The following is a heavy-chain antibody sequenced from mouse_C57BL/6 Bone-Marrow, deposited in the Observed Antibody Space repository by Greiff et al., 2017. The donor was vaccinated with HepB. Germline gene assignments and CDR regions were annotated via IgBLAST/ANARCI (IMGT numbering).Heavy chain of an antibody. D-gene: IGHD2-5*01. J-gene: IGHJ3*01. Sequence: EVQLQQSGTVLARPGASVKMSCKTSGYTFTSYWMHWVKQRPGQGLEWIGAIYPGNSDTSYNQKFKGKAKLTAVTSASTAYMELSSLTNEDSAVYYCAIERLYYSNYVGFAYWGQGTLVTVSA. CDR3: AIERLYYSNYVGFAY. CDR1: GYTFTSYW. V-gene: IGHV1-5*01. CDR2: IYPGNSDT.